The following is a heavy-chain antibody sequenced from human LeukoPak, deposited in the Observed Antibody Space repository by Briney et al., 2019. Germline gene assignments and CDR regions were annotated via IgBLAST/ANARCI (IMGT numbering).Heavy chain of an antibody. J-gene: IGHJ6*03. CDR1: GLTVFSNH. Sequence: GGSLRLSCAASGLTVFSNHMGWVRQAPGKGLQWVSVMYSGGTKYYADSVKGRFTISRDNSKNTLFLQMNSLRGEDTAVYYCTKGYYYYYMDVWGIGTTVTISS. CDR2: MYSGGTK. CDR3: TKGYYYYYMDV. V-gene: IGHV3-66*01.